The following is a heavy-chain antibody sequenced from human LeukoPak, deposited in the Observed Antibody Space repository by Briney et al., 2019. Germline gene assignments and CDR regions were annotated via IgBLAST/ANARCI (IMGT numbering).Heavy chain of an antibody. CDR1: GFTFSKFT. CDR3: ARGTNDILTDYYDAGGY. J-gene: IGHJ4*02. D-gene: IGHD3-9*01. V-gene: IGHV3-21*01. Sequence: GGSLRLSCAASGFTFSKFTMNWVRQAPGKGLEWVSSISGSSNYIYYAGSVKGRFTIPRDNAKNSLFLQMNGLRAEDTAVYYCARGTNDILTDYYDAGGYWGQGTLVTVSS. CDR2: ISGSSNYI.